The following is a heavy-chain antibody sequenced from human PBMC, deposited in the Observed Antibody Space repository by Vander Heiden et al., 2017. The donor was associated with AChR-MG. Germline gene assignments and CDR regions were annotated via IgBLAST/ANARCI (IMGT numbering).Heavy chain of an antibody. Sequence: VQLLESGGGLVPPGGSLRLSCAASGFTFSSYAMRWVRQAPGKGLEGGSASSGSGGSTDYADSVKGRFTISRDNSKNTLYLQMNSLRAEDTAVYYCAKLSDYVWGSYDYWGQGTLVTVSS. J-gene: IGHJ4*02. D-gene: IGHD3-16*01. CDR3: AKLSDYVWGSYDY. V-gene: IGHV3-23*01. CDR2: SSGSGGST. CDR1: GFTFSSYA.